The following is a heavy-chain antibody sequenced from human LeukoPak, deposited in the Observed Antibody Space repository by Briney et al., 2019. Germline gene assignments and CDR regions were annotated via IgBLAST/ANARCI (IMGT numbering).Heavy chain of an antibody. CDR1: GGTYSSYA. D-gene: IGHD1-26*01. CDR2: IIPIFGTA. Sequence: SVKVSCKASGGTYSSYAISWVRQAPGQGLEWMGGIIPIFGTANYAQKFQGRVTITADESTSTAYMELSSLRSEDTAVYYCARGEPYYYYMDVWGKGTTVTVSS. CDR3: ARGEPYYYYMDV. J-gene: IGHJ6*03. V-gene: IGHV1-69*13.